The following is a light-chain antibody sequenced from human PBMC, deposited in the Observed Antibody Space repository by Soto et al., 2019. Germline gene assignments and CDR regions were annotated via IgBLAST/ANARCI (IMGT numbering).Light chain of an antibody. V-gene: IGLV2-23*01. CDR2: EGS. Sequence: QSALTQPASVSGSTGQSITISCTGTSSDVGSYNLVSWYQQHTGKAPKLMIYEGSKRPSGVSNRFSGSKSGNTASLTISGLQADDEADYYGCSYAGSSTVLFGGVTQLTVL. CDR1: SSDVGSYNL. CDR3: CSYAGSSTVL. J-gene: IGLJ2*01.